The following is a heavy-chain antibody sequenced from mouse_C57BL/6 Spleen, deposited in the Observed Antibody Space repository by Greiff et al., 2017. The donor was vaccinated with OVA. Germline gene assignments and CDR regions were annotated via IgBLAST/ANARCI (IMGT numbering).Heavy chain of an antibody. CDR3: AREGSSGPVAY. CDR1: GYTFTSYW. CDR2: IYPSDSGT. Sequence: VQLQQPGAELVRPGSSVKLSCKASGYTFTSYWMDWVKQRPGQGLEWIGNIYPSDSGTHYNQKFKDKATLTVDKSSSTAYMQLSSLTSEDSAVYYCAREGSSGPVAYWGQGTLVTVSA. V-gene: IGHV1-61*01. J-gene: IGHJ3*01. D-gene: IGHD3-2*02.